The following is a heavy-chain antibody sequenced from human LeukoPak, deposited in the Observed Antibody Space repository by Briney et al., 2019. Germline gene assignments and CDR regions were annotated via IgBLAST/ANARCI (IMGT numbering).Heavy chain of an antibody. Sequence: ASVKVSCKASGYTFTSYDISWVRQATGQGLEWMGWMNPNSGNTGYAQKVQGRVTMTRNTSISTAYMELSSLRSEDTAVYYFARGSYSGYDSHYSYYYMDVWGKGATVTISS. D-gene: IGHD5-12*01. V-gene: IGHV1-8*01. CDR1: GYTFTSYD. CDR2: MNPNSGNT. CDR3: ARGSYSGYDSHYSYYYMDV. J-gene: IGHJ6*03.